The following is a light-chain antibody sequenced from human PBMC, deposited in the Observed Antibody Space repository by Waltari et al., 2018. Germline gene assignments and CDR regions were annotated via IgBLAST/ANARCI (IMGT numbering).Light chain of an antibody. Sequence: DIVMTQSPDSLAVSLGERATINCNSSQNILYSSNNKYYLAWYQQKSGQPPKLLIYWASTRASGVPDRFSGSGSGTDFTLTISSLQPADFATYYCQQYETYPYTFGQGTKVQMK. CDR3: QQYETYPYT. CDR1: QNILYSSNNKYY. V-gene: IGKV4-1*01. J-gene: IGKJ2*01. CDR2: WAS.